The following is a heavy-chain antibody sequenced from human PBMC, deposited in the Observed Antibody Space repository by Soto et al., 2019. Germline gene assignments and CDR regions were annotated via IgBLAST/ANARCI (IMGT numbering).Heavy chain of an antibody. D-gene: IGHD6-13*01. CDR3: ARDVSPGSSSLYLDAFDI. CDR1: GFNFGSYW. CDR2: MKKDGSNK. Sequence: EVQLVESGGGLVQPGGSLRLSCEASGFNFGSYWMTWVRQAPGKGLEWVANMKKDGSNKSYLDSVRGRFTISRDNAKNSLYLQINSLRAEDTALYYCARDVSPGSSSLYLDAFDIWGQGTMVTVSS. J-gene: IGHJ3*02. V-gene: IGHV3-7*05.